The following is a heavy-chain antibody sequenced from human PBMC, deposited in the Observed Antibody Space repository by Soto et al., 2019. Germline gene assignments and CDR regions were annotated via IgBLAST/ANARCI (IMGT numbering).Heavy chain of an antibody. CDR2: ISRSSTGI. J-gene: IGHJ6*02. D-gene: IGHD3-10*01. CDR1: GFTFSLYS. Sequence: EVQLVESGGGLVQPGGSLRLSCVASGFTFSLYSMSWVRQAPGKGLEWVSYISRSSTGIHYADSVKGRFTISRDDATNSMHLQMNSLRDGDKAVYYCARAVTWGLDVWGQGTTVSISS. V-gene: IGHV3-48*02. CDR3: ARAVTWGLDV.